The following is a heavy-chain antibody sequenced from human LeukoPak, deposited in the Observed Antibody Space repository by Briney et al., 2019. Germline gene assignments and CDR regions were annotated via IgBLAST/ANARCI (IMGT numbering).Heavy chain of an antibody. Sequence: SETLSLTCTVSVGYISSYYWSWIRQPPGKGLEWIGYIFNSGSTNYNPSLKSRVTISVDTSKNQFSLKLSSVTAADTAVYFCALGDCSSTSCYVFDYWGQGTLVTVSS. CDR2: IFNSGST. CDR3: ALGDCSSTSCYVFDY. V-gene: IGHV4-59*01. D-gene: IGHD2-2*01. CDR1: VGYISSYY. J-gene: IGHJ4*02.